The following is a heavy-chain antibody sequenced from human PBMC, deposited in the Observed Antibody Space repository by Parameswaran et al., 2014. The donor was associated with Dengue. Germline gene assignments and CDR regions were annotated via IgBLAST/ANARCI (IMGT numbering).Heavy chain of an antibody. J-gene: IGHJ6*02. V-gene: IGHV4-30-2*01. CDR2: IYHSGST. Sequence: VRQAPGKGLEWIGYIYHSGSTYYNPSLKSRVTISVDRSKNQFSLKLSSVTAADTAVYYCARDSTLNYYGSGSYLGRSDYYYGMDVWGQGTTVTVSS. CDR3: ARDSTLNYYGSGSYLGRSDYYYGMDV. D-gene: IGHD3-10*01.